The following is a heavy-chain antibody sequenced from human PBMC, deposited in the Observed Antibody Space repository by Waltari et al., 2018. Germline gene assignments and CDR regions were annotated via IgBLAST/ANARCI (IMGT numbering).Heavy chain of an antibody. V-gene: IGHV1-8*03. J-gene: IGHJ4*02. CDR1: GYTFTSYD. Sequence: QVQLVQSGAEVRKPGASVKVSCKASGYTFTSYDINWVRQATGQGLEWMGWMNPNSGNTGYAQKFQGRVTITRNTSISTAYMELSSVTAADTAVYYCARGATVTPYYFDYWGQGTLVTVSS. CDR3: ARGATVTPYYFDY. CDR2: MNPNSGNT. D-gene: IGHD4-17*01.